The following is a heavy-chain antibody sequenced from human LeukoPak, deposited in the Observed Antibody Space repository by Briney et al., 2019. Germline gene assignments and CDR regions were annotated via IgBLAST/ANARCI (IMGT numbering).Heavy chain of an antibody. CDR3: ARDRYGDGFAHLDY. V-gene: IGHV1-18*01. D-gene: IGHD5-24*01. CDR2: ISGYNGNT. Sequence: GASVKVSCKASGYIFSSYGISWVRQAPGQGLEWMGWISGYNGNTNYAQKFQGRVTMTTDTSTGTAYMELKNLRSDDTAFYYCARDRYGDGFAHLDYWGQGALVTVSS. J-gene: IGHJ4*02. CDR1: GYIFSSYG.